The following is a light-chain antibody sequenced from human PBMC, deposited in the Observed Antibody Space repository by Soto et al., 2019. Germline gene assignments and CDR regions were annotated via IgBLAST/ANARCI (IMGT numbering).Light chain of an antibody. Sequence: QSVLTQPPSASVTPGQRVTISCSGSSSHVGNNFVHWYQQFPGTAPKLLINNNNQRPSGVPDRFSGSKSGTSASLAISGLQSDDEGDYYCAAWDYSLSGWVFGGGTKVTVL. J-gene: IGLJ3*02. CDR2: NNN. CDR3: AAWDYSLSGWV. CDR1: SSHVGNNF. V-gene: IGLV1-44*01.